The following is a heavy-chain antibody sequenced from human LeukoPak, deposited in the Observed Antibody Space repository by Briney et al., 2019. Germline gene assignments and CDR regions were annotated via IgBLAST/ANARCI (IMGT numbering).Heavy chain of an antibody. CDR3: ASVIVTETDAFDI. Sequence: PGGSLRLSCAASGFTFSSHWMSWVRQAPGKGLEGVANIKQDGSEKYYVDSVKGRFTISRDNAKNSLYLQMNSLRAEDTAVYYCASVIVTETDAFDIWGQGTMVTVSS. CDR1: GFTFSSHW. V-gene: IGHV3-7*01. D-gene: IGHD2/OR15-2a*01. CDR2: IKQDGSEK. J-gene: IGHJ3*02.